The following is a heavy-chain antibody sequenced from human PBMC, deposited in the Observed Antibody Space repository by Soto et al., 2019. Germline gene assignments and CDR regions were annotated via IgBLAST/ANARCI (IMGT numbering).Heavy chain of an antibody. Sequence: EVQLVESGGGLVQPGGSLRLSCAASGFTFSIYTMTWVRQAPGKGLECISYISSSSSTIYYADSVKGRFTVSRDNAKNSLDLQMNSVRDEDTAVYYCARDRFWSGDGYYYYGMDVWCQGTTVSVSS. CDR1: GFTFSIYT. CDR3: ARDRFWSGDGYYYYGMDV. J-gene: IGHJ6*02. V-gene: IGHV3-48*02. D-gene: IGHD3-3*01. CDR2: ISSSSSTI.